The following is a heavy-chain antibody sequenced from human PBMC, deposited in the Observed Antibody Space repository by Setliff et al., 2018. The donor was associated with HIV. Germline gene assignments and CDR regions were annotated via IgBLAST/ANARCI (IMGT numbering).Heavy chain of an antibody. CDR3: ARHSPSDY. V-gene: IGHV4-39*01. CDR1: GGSISSRTYY. J-gene: IGHJ4*02. Sequence: SETLSLTCTVSGGSISSRTYYWGCIRQPPGKGLEWIGTIYYSGSTYYNPSLKSRLTISVDTSKNQFSLKLSSVTAADTAVYYCARHSPSDYWGQGTLVTVSS. CDR2: IYYSGST.